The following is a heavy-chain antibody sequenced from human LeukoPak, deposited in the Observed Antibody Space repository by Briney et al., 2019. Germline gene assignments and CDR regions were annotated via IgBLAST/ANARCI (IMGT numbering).Heavy chain of an antibody. D-gene: IGHD3-10*02. CDR2: ISSSGSTI. Sequence: GGSLRLSCVASGFTFSSYELNWVRQAPGKGLEWVSYISSSGSTIYYADSVKGRFTISRDNAKNSLYLQMNSLRAEDTAVYYCAELGITMIGGVWGKGTTVTISS. CDR1: GFTFSSYE. CDR3: AELGITMIGGV. V-gene: IGHV3-48*03. J-gene: IGHJ6*04.